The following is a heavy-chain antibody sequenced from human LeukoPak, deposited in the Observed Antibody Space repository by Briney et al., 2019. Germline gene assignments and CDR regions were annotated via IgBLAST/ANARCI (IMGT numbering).Heavy chain of an antibody. D-gene: IGHD4-11*01. V-gene: IGHV4-39*01. CDR1: GGSISSSSYY. CDR3: ARQGTVTQYYYYYYGMDV. Sequence: KASETLSLTCTVSGGSISSSSYYWGWIRQPPGKGLEWIGSIYYSGSTYYNPSLKSRVTISVDTSKNQFSLKLSSVTAADTAVYYCARQGTVTQYYYYYYGMDVWGQGTRSPSP. CDR2: IYYSGST. J-gene: IGHJ6*02.